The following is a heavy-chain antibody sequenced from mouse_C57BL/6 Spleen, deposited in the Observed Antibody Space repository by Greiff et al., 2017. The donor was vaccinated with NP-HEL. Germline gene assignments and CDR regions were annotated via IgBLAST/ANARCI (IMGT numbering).Heavy chain of an antibody. CDR2: INPGSGGT. D-gene: IGHD2-2*01. J-gene: IGHJ3*01. CDR3: ARWGGYDSFAY. Sequence: VQGVESGAELVRPGTSVKVSCKASGYAFTNYLIEWVKQRPGQGLEWIGVINPGSGGTNYNEKFKGKATLTADKSSSTAYMQLSSLTSEDSAVYFCARWGGYDSFAYWGQGTLVTVSA. V-gene: IGHV1-54*01. CDR1: GYAFTNYL.